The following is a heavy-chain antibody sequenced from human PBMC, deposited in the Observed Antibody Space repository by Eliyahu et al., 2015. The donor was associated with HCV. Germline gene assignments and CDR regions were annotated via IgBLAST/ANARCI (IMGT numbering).Heavy chain of an antibody. CDR3: ARAKSWALY. CDR2: ISPDGSEK. CDR1: GFTXSTYW. Sequence: EVQLVESGGGLVQPGGSLRLSCVASGFTXSTYWMIWVRQAPGKGLEWVANISPDGSEKNCVESLKGRFTTSRDNAKNSLYLQLNGLRVEDTAVYYCARAKSWALYWGQGTLSPSPQ. V-gene: IGHV3-7*01. J-gene: IGHJ4*02.